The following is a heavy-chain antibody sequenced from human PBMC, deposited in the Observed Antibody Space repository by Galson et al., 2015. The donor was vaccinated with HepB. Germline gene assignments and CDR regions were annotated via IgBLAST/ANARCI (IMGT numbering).Heavy chain of an antibody. V-gene: IGHV1-69*04. J-gene: IGHJ6*02. CDR2: IIPFLAIT. Sequence: SVKVSCKASGGTFSNYAINWVRQAPGQGLEWMGRIIPFLAITNYAQKFRGRVTITADKSTSTAYMELGSLRSEDTAVYYCASPYCGGDCYSYYYYYGMDVWGQGTTVTVSS. CDR3: ASPYCGGDCYSYYYYYGMDV. CDR1: GGTFSNYA. D-gene: IGHD2-21*02.